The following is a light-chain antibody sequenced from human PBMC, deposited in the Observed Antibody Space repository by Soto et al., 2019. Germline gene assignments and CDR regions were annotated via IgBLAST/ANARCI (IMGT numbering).Light chain of an antibody. CDR2: DAS. J-gene: IGKJ4*01. Sequence: DIQMTQSPSSLSASVGDRVTVSCQASQDISNYLNWYQQKPGKAPKLLIFDASNLETGVPSRFSGSGSGTDFSFTISSLQPEDIATYYCQQYENFPLTFGGGTKVEIK. V-gene: IGKV1-33*01. CDR3: QQYENFPLT. CDR1: QDISNY.